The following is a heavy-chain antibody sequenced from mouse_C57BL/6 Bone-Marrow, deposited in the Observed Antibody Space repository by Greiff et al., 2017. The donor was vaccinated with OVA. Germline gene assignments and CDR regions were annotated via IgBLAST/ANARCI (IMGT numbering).Heavy chain of an antibody. V-gene: IGHV5-6*01. CDR3: ARQGSNYDYFDY. D-gene: IGHD2-5*01. CDR2: ISSGGSYT. Sequence: EVMLVESGGDLVKPGGSLKLSCAASGFTFSSYGMSWVRQTPDKRLEWVATISSGGSYTYYPDSVKGRFTIARDNAKNTLYLQMSSLKSEDTAMYYCARQGSNYDYFDYWGQGTTLTVSS. CDR1: GFTFSSYG. J-gene: IGHJ2*01.